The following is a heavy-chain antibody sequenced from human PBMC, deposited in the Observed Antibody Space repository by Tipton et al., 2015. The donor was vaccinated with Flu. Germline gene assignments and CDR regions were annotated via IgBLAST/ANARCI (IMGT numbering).Heavy chain of an antibody. CDR3: ARWFGDLQAFDI. CDR2: IWYDGSSK. V-gene: IGHV3-33*01. J-gene: IGHJ3*02. CDR1: GFTFSSHG. Sequence: SLRLSCAASGFTFSSHGMHWVRQAPGKGLEWVAVIWYDGSSKYYADSVKGRITISRDNSKNTLYLQMNSLRAEDTAVYYCARWFGDLQAFDIWGQGTMVTVSS. D-gene: IGHD3-10*01.